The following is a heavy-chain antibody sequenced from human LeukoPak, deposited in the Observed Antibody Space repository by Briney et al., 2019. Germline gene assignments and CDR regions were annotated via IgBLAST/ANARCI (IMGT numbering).Heavy chain of an antibody. Sequence: KPSETLSLTCTVSGGSISSYYWSWIRQPPGKGLEWIGYIYYSGSTNYNPSLKSRVTISVDTSKNQFSLKLSSVTAADTAVYYCARVYYYDQYPDYWGQGTLVTVSS. D-gene: IGHD3-22*01. CDR1: GGSISSYY. CDR3: ARVYYYDQYPDY. CDR2: IYYSGST. J-gene: IGHJ4*02. V-gene: IGHV4-59*01.